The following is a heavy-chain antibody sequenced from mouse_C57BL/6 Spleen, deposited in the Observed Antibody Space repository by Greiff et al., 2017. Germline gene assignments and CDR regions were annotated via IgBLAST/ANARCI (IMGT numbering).Heavy chain of an antibody. D-gene: IGHD4-1*01. J-gene: IGHJ2*01. CDR3: ARERELGRDY. Sequence: VKLMESGAELVKPGASVKMSCKASGYTFTSYWITWVKQRPGQGLEWIGDIYPGSGSTNYNEKFKSKATLTVDTSSSTAYMQLSSLTSEDSAVYYCARERELGRDYWGQGTTLTVSS. CDR2: IYPGSGST. CDR1: GYTFTSYW. V-gene: IGHV1-55*01.